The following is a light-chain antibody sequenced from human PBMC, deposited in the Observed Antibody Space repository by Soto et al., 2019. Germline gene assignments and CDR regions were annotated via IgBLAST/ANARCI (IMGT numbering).Light chain of an antibody. J-gene: IGKJ1*01. CDR2: GVS. Sequence: EIVLTQSPGTLSLSPGETVTLSCRASQRLTSSYLAWYQQRPGQAPSLLIYGVSSRATGIPDRFSGSGSGTDVTLTITRLEPEDFAVYYCQDYGTSWTFGQGTQVEIK. V-gene: IGKV3-20*01. CDR1: QRLTSSY. CDR3: QDYGTSWT.